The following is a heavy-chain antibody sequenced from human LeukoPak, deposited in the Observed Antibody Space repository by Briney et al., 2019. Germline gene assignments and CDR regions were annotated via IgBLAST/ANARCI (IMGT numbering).Heavy chain of an antibody. D-gene: IGHD3-9*01. CDR2: IYYNGIT. Sequence: SETLSLTCTVSGDSISSGDYYWTWSRQPPGKGLEWIGYIYYNGITYYNPSLKSRVIISVDLPKTQFSLKLSSVTAADTAVYYCAGAVTGYYLSHYYFPYWGRGTLVTVSS. J-gene: IGHJ4*02. CDR3: AGAVTGYYLSHYYFPY. V-gene: IGHV4-30-4*01. CDR1: GDSISSGDYY.